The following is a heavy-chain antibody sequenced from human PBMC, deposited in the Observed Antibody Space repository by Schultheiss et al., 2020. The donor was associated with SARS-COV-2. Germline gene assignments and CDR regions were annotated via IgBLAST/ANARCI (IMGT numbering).Heavy chain of an antibody. CDR2: IKQDGSVK. CDR3: ARDNPKGEKYF. J-gene: IGHJ4*02. D-gene: IGHD3-16*01. Sequence: GGSLRLSCAACNFTFNNVWMNWVRQAPGKGLEFVANIKQDGSVKYYVDSVKGRFTISRDNAKNSLYLQMNSLRAKDTAVYYCARDNPKGEKYFWGQGTMGTVSS. CDR1: NFTFNNVW. V-gene: IGHV3-7*01.